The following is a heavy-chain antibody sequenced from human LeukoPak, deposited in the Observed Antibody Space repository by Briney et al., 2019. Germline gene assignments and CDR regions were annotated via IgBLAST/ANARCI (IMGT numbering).Heavy chain of an antibody. CDR3: ARGYGSGSYLDYFDY. V-gene: IGHV4-59*08. CDR1: GGSISSYY. J-gene: IGHJ4*02. CDR2: IYYSGST. D-gene: IGHD3-10*01. Sequence: SETLSLTCTVSGGSISSYYWSWIRQPPGEGLEWIGYIYYSGSTNYNPSLKSRVTISVDTSKNQFSLKLSSVTAADTAVYYCARGYGSGSYLDYFDYWGQGTLVTVSS.